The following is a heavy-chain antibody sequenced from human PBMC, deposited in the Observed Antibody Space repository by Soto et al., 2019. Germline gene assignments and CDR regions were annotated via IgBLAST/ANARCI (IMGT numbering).Heavy chain of an antibody. CDR3: ARQSYDSSDYFDY. D-gene: IGHD3-22*01. V-gene: IGHV4-39*01. CDR1: GDSISSSSYY. Sequence: KPSETLSLTCTVSGDSISSSSYYWGWIRQPPGKGLEWIGSIYYSGSTYYNPSLKSRVTISVDTSRIHFSLKLISVTAADTAVYYCARQSYDSSDYFDYWGQGTLVTVSS. J-gene: IGHJ4*02. CDR2: IYYSGST.